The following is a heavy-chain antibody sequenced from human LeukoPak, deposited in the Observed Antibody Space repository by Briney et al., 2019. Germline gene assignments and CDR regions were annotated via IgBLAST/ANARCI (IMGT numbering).Heavy chain of an antibody. CDR1: GFTFSSYS. J-gene: IGHJ3*02. CDR2: ISSSSSYI. CDR3: ARDRYYDILTGYYRALDAFDI. Sequence: GGSLRLSCAASGFTFSSYSMNCVRQAPGKGLEWVSSISSSSSYIYYADSVKGRFTISRDNAKNSLYLQMNSLSAKDTAVYYCARDRYYDILTGYYRALDAFDIWGQGTMVTVSS. D-gene: IGHD3-9*01. V-gene: IGHV3-21*01.